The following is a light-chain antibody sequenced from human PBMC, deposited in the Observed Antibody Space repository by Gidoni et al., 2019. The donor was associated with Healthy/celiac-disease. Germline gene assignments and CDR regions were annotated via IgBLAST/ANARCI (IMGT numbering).Light chain of an antibody. Sequence: EIVFTQSPATLSLSPGERATLYCRASQSVSSYLAWYQQKPGQAPRLLIYDASNRATGIPARFSGSGSGTDFTLTISSLEPEDFAVYYCQQRSNWPPRTFGQGTKVEIK. V-gene: IGKV3-11*01. J-gene: IGKJ1*01. CDR1: QSVSSY. CDR3: QQRSNWPPRT. CDR2: DAS.